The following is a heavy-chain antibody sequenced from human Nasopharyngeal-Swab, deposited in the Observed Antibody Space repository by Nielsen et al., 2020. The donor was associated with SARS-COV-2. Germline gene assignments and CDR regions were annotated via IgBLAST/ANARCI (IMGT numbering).Heavy chain of an antibody. CDR2: ISSASTTI. J-gene: IGHJ2*01. D-gene: IGHD6-13*01. V-gene: IGHV3-48*04. CDR1: GGSISSYY. CDR3: ATLYSSSWYWYFDL. Sequence: ETLSLTCTVPGGSISSYYWSWVRQAPGKGLEWISYISSASTTIHYADSVKGRFTISRDNAKNSLFLQMNGLRAEDTAVYYCATLYSSSWYWYFDLWGRGTLVTVSS.